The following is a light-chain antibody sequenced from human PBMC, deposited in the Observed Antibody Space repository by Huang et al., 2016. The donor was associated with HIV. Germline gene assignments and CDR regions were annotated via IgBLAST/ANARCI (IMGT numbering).Light chain of an antibody. V-gene: IGKV4-1*01. CDR1: QSVLYSSNNKNN. J-gene: IGKJ1*01. Sequence: DIVMTQSPNSLAASLGERAIINCKSSQSVLYSSNNKNNLSWYQQKPGQPPRLLIFWASTRESGVPDRFTGSGSGTDFTLTISSLQAEDVAVYYCQQYYSTPWTFGQGTKVEIK. CDR2: WAS. CDR3: QQYYSTPWT.